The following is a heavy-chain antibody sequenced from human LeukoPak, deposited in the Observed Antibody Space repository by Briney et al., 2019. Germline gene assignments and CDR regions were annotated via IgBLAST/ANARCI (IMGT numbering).Heavy chain of an antibody. CDR2: ISYDGNNK. CDR3: AKDGAAEQQLSGYFDL. D-gene: IGHD6-13*01. CDR1: GFTFSRYG. J-gene: IGHJ2*01. Sequence: GRSLRLSCAASGFTFSRYGMHWVRHAPGKGLEWVAVISYDGNNKYYADSVKGRFTVSRDNSKNTLYLQLNSLRAEDTAVYYCAKDGAAEQQLSGYFDLWGRGTLVTVSS. V-gene: IGHV3-30*18.